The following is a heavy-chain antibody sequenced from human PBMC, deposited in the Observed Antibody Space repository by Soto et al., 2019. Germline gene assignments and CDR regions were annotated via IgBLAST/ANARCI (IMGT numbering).Heavy chain of an antibody. CDR1: GFTFSSYA. CDR3: AKRNYYDYDAFDI. Sequence: EVQLLESGGGLVQPGGSLRLSCAASGFTFSSYAMSWVRQAPGKGLEWVSAITDSGGSTYYADSVKGRFTISRDNSKDTLYLQMNSLRAEDTALYYCAKRNYYDYDAFDIWGQGTMVTVSS. D-gene: IGHD3-22*01. CDR2: ITDSGGST. V-gene: IGHV3-23*01. J-gene: IGHJ3*02.